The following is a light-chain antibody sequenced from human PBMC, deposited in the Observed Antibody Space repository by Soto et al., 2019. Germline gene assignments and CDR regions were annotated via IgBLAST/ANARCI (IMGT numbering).Light chain of an antibody. V-gene: IGLV2-14*01. CDR1: SSDVGGYNY. CDR2: EVS. CDR3: SSYTSSSTPYVV. Sequence: QSVLTQPASVSGSPGQSITISCTGTSSDVGGYNYVSWYQQHPGKAPKLMIYEVSNRPSGVSNRFSGSKSGNTASLTISGVQAEDEADYYCSSYTSSSTPYVVFGGGTKLTVL. J-gene: IGLJ2*01.